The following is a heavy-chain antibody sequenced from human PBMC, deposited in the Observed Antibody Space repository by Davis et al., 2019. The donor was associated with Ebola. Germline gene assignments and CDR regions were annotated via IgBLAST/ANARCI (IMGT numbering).Heavy chain of an antibody. D-gene: IGHD3-22*01. CDR3: ARLGYYYDSSGYYRGPFDY. Sequence: GESLKISCKGSGYTFANYWIGWVRQMPGKGLEWMGIIYPGDSDTRYSPSFQGQVTISADKSISTAYLQWSSLKASDTAMYYCARLGYYYDSSGYYRGPFDYWGQGTLVTVSS. CDR1: GYTFANYW. J-gene: IGHJ4*02. CDR2: IYPGDSDT. V-gene: IGHV5-51*01.